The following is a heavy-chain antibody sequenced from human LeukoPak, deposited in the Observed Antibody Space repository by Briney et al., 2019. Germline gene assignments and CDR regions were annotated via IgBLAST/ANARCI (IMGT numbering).Heavy chain of an antibody. CDR1: GFTFSSYS. Sequence: GGSLRLSCAASGFTFSSYSMNWVRQAPGKGLEWVSSISSSSSYIYYADSVKGRFTISRDNAKNSLYLQMNSLRAEDTAVYYCASPGSGNYYHFDYWGQGTLVTVSS. D-gene: IGHD1-26*01. CDR3: ASPGSGNYYHFDY. CDR2: ISSSSSYI. V-gene: IGHV3-21*01. J-gene: IGHJ4*02.